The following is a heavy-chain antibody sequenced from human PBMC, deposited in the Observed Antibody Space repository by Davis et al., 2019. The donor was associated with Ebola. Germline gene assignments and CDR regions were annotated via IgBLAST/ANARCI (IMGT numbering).Heavy chain of an antibody. V-gene: IGHV5-10-1*01. CDR1: GYSFTSYW. J-gene: IGHJ4*02. D-gene: IGHD3-22*01. CDR3: ARLPNYYDSSGELGDY. Sequence: GESLKISCQGSGYSFTSYWISWVRQMPGKGLEWMGRIDPSDSYTNYSPSFQGHVTISADKSISTAYLQWSSLKASDTAMYYCARLPNYYDSSGELGDYWGQGTLVTVSS. CDR2: IDPSDSYT.